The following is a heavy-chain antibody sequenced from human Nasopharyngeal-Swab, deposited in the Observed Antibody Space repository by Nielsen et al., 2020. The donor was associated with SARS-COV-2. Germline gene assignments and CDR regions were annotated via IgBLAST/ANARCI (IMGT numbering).Heavy chain of an antibody. CDR2: IAHDASNE. CDR1: GFTFSSFG. V-gene: IGHV3-30*03. D-gene: IGHD6-19*01. CDR3: AIEPGNRVVTGSDAFDI. J-gene: IGHJ3*02. Sequence: LSLTCAASGFTFSSFGMHWVRQAPGKGLEWVAFIAHDASNEYYGDSVKGRFSISRDSSKNTLYLQMNTLGAEDTAVYYCAIEPGNRVVTGSDAFDIWGQGTMVTVSS.